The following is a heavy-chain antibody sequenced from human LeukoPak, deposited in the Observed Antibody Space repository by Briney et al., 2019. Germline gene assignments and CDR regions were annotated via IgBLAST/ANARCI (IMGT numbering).Heavy chain of an antibody. Sequence: PGGSLRLSCAASGFTFSSYAMSWIRQPPGKGLERIGYIYDSGSTNYNPSLKSRVTISVDTSKNQFSLKLSSVTAADTAVFYCASLTTADAFDIWGQGTMVTVSS. CDR3: ASLTTADAFDI. CDR1: GFTFSSYA. D-gene: IGHD3-22*01. V-gene: IGHV4-59*01. J-gene: IGHJ3*02. CDR2: IYDSGST.